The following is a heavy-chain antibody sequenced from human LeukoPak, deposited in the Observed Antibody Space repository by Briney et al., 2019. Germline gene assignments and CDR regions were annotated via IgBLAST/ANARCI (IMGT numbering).Heavy chain of an antibody. D-gene: IGHD3-3*01. V-gene: IGHV3-23*01. CDR2: IRGSGGST. J-gene: IGHJ4*02. CDR3: ARADYDFWSGYFVAFDY. Sequence: PGGSLRLSCAASGFTFSSYAMSWVRQAPGKGLEWISAIRGSGGSTYYADPVKGRFTISRDNAKNSLYLQMKSLRAEDTAVYYCARADYDFWSGYFVAFDYWGQGTLATVSS. CDR1: GFTFSSYA.